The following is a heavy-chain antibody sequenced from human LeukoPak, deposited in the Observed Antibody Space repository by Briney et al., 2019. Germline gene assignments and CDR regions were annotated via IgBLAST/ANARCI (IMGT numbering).Heavy chain of an antibody. CDR3: ARNSYSGSYFGY. D-gene: IGHD1-26*01. CDR1: GGSVSSNRYY. V-gene: IGHV4-61*09. Sequence: SQTLSLTCTVSGGSVSSNRYYWTWIRQPAGKVLEWIGHIYSSGITHYNPSLKSRVTISVDTSKNQFSLKLSSVTAADTAVYYCARNSYSGSYFGYWGQGTLVTVSS. CDR2: IYSSGIT. J-gene: IGHJ4*02.